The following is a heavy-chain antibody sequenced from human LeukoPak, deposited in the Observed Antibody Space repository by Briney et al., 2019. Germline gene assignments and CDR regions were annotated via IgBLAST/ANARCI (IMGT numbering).Heavy chain of an antibody. D-gene: IGHD3-10*01. CDR1: GFTFSDYS. Sequence: GGSLRLSCAASGFTFSDYSMNWVRQAPGKGLEWVSAISGSGGSTYYADSVKGRFTISRDNSKNTLYLQMNSLRAEDTAVYYCAKSVSYYSRNIDYWGQGTLVTVSS. CDR3: AKSVSYYSRNIDY. J-gene: IGHJ4*02. V-gene: IGHV3-23*01. CDR2: ISGSGGST.